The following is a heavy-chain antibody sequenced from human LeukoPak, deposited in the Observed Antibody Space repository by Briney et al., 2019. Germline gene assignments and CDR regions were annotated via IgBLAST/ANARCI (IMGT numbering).Heavy chain of an antibody. D-gene: IGHD2-8*01. V-gene: IGHV4-59*01. CDR2: IYYSGST. CDR1: GGSISSYY. Sequence: PSETLSLTCTVSGGSISSYYWSCIRQPPGKGLEWIGFIYYSGSTKNNPSLKSRVTISVDTSKNQFSLKLSSVTAADTAVYYCARGGANGNWYFGLWGRGTLVTVSS. J-gene: IGHJ2*01. CDR3: ARGGANGNWYFGL.